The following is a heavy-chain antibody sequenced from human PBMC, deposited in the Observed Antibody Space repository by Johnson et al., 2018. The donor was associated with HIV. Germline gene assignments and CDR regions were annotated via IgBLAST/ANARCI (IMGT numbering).Heavy chain of an antibody. J-gene: IGHJ3*02. Sequence: VQLVESGGGLTQAGGSLRLSCAASGFTFSNYAMSWVRQAPGKGLQWVSGISGSGITTYYADAVTGRCPIPSDNSKNTLYLQMNSLRAEDTAVYYCSKWNDSSGYIRGLDAFDIWGRGTMVTVSS. CDR2: ISGSGITT. D-gene: IGHD3-22*01. V-gene: IGHV3-23*04. CDR1: GFTFSNYA. CDR3: SKWNDSSGYIRGLDAFDI.